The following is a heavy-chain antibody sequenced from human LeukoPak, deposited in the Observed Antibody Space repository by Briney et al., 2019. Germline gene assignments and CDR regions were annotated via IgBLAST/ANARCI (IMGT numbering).Heavy chain of an antibody. D-gene: IGHD5-18*01. CDR1: GGSISSYY. Sequence: SETLSLTCTVSGGSISSYYWSWIRQPPGKGLEWIGYIYYSGSTNYNPSLKSRVTISVDTSKNQFSLKLSSVTAADTAVYYCARLKRIQLWLGYWGQGTLVTVSS. V-gene: IGHV4-59*08. CDR3: ARLKRIQLWLGY. CDR2: IYYSGST. J-gene: IGHJ4*02.